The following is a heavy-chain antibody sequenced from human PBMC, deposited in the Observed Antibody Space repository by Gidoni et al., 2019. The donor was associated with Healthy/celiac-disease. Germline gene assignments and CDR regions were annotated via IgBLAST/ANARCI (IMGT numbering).Heavy chain of an antibody. CDR1: GFTFSRYG. D-gene: IGHD5-18*01. J-gene: IGHJ4*02. Sequence: QVQLVESGGGVVQPGRSLRLSCAASGFTFSRYGMHWVRQAPGKGLEWVAVIWYDGSNKYYADSVKGRFTISRDNSKNTLYLQMNSLRAEDTAVYYCARDPAARRGYSYGYYFDYWGQGTLVTVSS. CDR3: ARDPAARRGYSYGYYFDY. CDR2: IWYDGSNK. V-gene: IGHV3-33*01.